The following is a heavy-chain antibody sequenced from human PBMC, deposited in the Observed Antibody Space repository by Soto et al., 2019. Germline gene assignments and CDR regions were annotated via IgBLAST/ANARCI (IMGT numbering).Heavy chain of an antibody. D-gene: IGHD3-9*01. J-gene: IGHJ4*02. CDR3: ARGLGLGDY. V-gene: IGHV1-46*01. CDR1: GYTFTSYY. CDR2: INPHGGST. Sequence: QVQLVQSGAEVKKPGASVKLSCKASGYTFTSYYIHWVRQAPGQGLEWIGIINPHGGSTNYAHNCKGRLTVTRDTATATVYMELGALTSEDTAVYYCARGLGLGDYWGQGTLVTVSS.